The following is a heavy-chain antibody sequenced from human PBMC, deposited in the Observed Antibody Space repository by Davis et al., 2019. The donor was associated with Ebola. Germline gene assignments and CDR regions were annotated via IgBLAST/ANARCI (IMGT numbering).Heavy chain of an antibody. CDR3: ARQTGYSSGWYSRYFDY. Sequence: PGGSLRLSCAASGFTYSSYWMSWVRQAPGKGLEWVSYISSSGSTIYYADSVKGRFTISRDNAKNSLYLQMNSLRAEDTAVYYCARQTGYSSGWYSRYFDYWGQGTLVTVSS. D-gene: IGHD6-19*01. J-gene: IGHJ4*02. CDR2: ISSSGSTI. CDR1: GFTYSSYW. V-gene: IGHV3-48*04.